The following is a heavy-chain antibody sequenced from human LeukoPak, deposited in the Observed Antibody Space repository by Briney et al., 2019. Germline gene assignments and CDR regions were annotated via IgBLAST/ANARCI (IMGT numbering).Heavy chain of an antibody. D-gene: IGHD2-15*01. CDR3: ARVVRYCSGGSCYDWFDP. CDR1: GGSISSYY. J-gene: IGHJ5*02. Sequence: SETPSLTCTVSGGSISSYYWSWIRQPAGKGLEWIGRIYTSGSTNYNPSLKSRVTMSVDTSKNQFSLKLSSVTAADTAVYYCARVVRYCSGGSCYDWFDPWGQGTLVTVSS. CDR2: IYTSGST. V-gene: IGHV4-4*07.